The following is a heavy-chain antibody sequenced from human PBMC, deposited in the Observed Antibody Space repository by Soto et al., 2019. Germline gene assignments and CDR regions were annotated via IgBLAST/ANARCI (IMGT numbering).Heavy chain of an antibody. D-gene: IGHD1-26*01. CDR3: ARELASGSYYIGDYYYYGMDV. CDR2: IIPIFGTA. J-gene: IGHJ6*02. Sequence: QAQLVQSGAEVKKPGSSVKVSCKASGGTFSSYAISWVRQAPGQGLEWMGGIIPIFGTANYAQKFQGRVTITADESTSTAYMELSSLRSEDTAVYYCARELASGSYYIGDYYYYGMDVWGQGTTVTVSS. CDR1: GGTFSSYA. V-gene: IGHV1-69*01.